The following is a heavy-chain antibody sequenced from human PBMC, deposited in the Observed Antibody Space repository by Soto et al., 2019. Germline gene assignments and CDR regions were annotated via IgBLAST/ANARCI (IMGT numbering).Heavy chain of an antibody. CDR3: ARDLYGDSYY. D-gene: IGHD4-17*01. CDR1: GGTFSSYT. Sequence: QVQLVQSGAEVKKPGSSVKGSCKASGGTFSSYTISWVRQAPGQGLEWMGRIIPILGIANYAQKFQGRVTITADKSTSTAYMELSGLRSEDTAVYYCARDLYGDSYYWGQGTLVTVSS. CDR2: IIPILGIA. V-gene: IGHV1-69*08. J-gene: IGHJ4*02.